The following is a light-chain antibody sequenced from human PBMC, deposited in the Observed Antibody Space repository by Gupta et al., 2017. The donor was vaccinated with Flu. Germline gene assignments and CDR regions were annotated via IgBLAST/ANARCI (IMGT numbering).Light chain of an antibody. CDR3: SSYTSSSTGV. J-gene: IGLJ3*02. V-gene: IGLV2-14*01. CDR1: SSDVGGSNY. Sequence: QSALTQPASVSGSPGQSIPISCTGTSSDVGGSNYVSWYQQHPGKAPKLMIYEVSNRPSGVSNRFSGSKSGNTASLTISGLQAEDEADYYCSSYTSSSTGVFGGGTKLTVL. CDR2: EVS.